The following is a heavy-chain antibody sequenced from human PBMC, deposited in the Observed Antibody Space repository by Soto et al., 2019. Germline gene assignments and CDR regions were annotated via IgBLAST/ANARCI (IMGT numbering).Heavy chain of an antibody. CDR2: TYYRSKWYN. V-gene: IGHV6-1*01. CDR3: ARGEYNWNYGTTDYYYYYGMDV. J-gene: IGHJ6*02. CDR1: GVSVSSNSAA. D-gene: IGHD1-7*01. Sequence: PSQTLSLTCAISGVSVSSNSAAWNCISQSPSRGLEWLGRTYYRSKWYNDYAVSVKSRITINPDTSKNQFSLQLNSVTPEDTAVYYCARGEYNWNYGTTDYYYYYGMDVWGQGTTVTVSS.